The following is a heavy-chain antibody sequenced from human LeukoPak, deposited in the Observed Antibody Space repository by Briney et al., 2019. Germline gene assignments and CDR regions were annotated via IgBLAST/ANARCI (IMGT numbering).Heavy chain of an antibody. D-gene: IGHD3-22*01. Sequence: ASVKVSCKASGYTFTGYYMHWVRQAPGQGLEWMGWINPNSGGTNYAQKFQGWVTMTRDTSISTAYMELSRLRSDDTAVYYCARGGPYYYDSSGYYSPDAFDIWGQGTMVTVSS. CDR3: ARGGPYYYDSSGYYSPDAFDI. CDR2: INPNSGGT. J-gene: IGHJ3*02. CDR1: GYTFTGYY. V-gene: IGHV1-2*04.